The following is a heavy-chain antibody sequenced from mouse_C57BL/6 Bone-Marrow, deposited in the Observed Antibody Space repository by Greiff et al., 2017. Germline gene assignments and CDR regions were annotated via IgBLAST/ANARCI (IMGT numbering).Heavy chain of an antibody. CDR3: SRSAYGSSYDYFDY. CDR2: IYPGDGDT. J-gene: IGHJ2*01. Sequence: VQLQESGPELVKPGASVKISCKASGYAFSSSWMNWVKQRPGKGLEWIGRIYPGDGDTNYNGKFKGKATLTADKYSSTAYMQLSSRTSEDSAVYFCSRSAYGSSYDYFDYWGQGTTLTVSS. V-gene: IGHV1-82*01. CDR1: GYAFSSSW. D-gene: IGHD1-1*01.